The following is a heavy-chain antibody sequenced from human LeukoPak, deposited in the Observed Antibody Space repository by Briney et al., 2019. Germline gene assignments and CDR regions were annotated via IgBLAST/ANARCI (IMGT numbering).Heavy chain of an antibody. Sequence: GGSLRLSCAASGFTFRSHAMHWVRQAPGKGLDWVAFISYDGNIKYYADSVKGRFTISRDNSKNTLYLQINSLRGEDTGVIYCARDRSGAYSADYWGQGTLVTVSS. CDR2: ISYDGNIK. V-gene: IGHV3-30-3*01. CDR3: ARDRSGAYSADY. CDR1: GFTFRSHA. D-gene: IGHD1-26*01. J-gene: IGHJ4*02.